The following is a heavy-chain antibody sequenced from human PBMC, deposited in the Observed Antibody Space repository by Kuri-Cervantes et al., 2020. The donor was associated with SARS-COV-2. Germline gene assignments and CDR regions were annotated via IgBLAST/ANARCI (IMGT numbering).Heavy chain of an antibody. Sequence: LSLTCAASGFTFSSYAMSWVRQAPGKGLEWVSAIIGSGGSTYYADSVKGRFTISRDNSKNTLYLQMNSLRAEDTAVYYCAKEGYYYDSSGYYLFDYWGQGTLVTVSS. D-gene: IGHD3-22*01. CDR1: GFTFSSYA. CDR3: AKEGYYYDSSGYYLFDY. CDR2: IIGSGGST. J-gene: IGHJ4*02. V-gene: IGHV3-23*01.